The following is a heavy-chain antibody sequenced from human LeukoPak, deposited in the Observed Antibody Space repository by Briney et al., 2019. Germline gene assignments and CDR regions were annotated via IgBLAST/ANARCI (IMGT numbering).Heavy chain of an antibody. V-gene: IGHV3-20*04. CDR1: GFIFDDYG. Sequence: GGSLRLSCAASGFIFDDYGMTWVRQAPGKGLEWVSGTNWNGASTGYADSVKGRFTISRDNAKNSLYLQMNSLRVEDTALYYCVRRRRDTSMAVAGPTSYYYYMDVWGKGTTVTVSS. CDR3: VRRRRDTSMAVAGPTSYYYYMDV. J-gene: IGHJ6*03. CDR2: TNWNGAST. D-gene: IGHD6-13*01.